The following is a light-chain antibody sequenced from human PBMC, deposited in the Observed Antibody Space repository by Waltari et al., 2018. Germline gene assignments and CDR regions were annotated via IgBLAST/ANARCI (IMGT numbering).Light chain of an antibody. Sequence: EIVMTQSPATLSLSPGERATLSCRASQSVSSSLAWYQQKPGQAPRLLIYGASSRATAISDRFSGSGSGTEFTLTISSLEPEDVAIYYCQQNSNWPLTFGGGTKVEIK. CDR1: QSVSSS. J-gene: IGKJ4*01. CDR2: GAS. V-gene: IGKV3D-15*01. CDR3: QQNSNWPLT.